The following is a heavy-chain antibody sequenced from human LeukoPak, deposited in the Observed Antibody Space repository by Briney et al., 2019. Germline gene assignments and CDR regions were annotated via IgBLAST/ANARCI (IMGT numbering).Heavy chain of an antibody. CDR1: GYSFTDYY. CDR2: VNPNSGAT. CDR3: ARDIWNLRLIYY. D-gene: IGHD1-1*01. V-gene: IGHV1-2*02. Sequence: ASVKVFCKASGYSFTDYYLHWVRQAPGQGLEWMGWVNPNSGATKYAQNFQGRVTMTGDTSISTGYMELSGLTSDDTAVYYCARDIWNLRLIYYWGQGTLVTVSS. J-gene: IGHJ4*02.